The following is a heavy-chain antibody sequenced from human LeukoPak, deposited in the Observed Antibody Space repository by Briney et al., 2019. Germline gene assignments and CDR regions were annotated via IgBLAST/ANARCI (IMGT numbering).Heavy chain of an antibody. CDR2: IRSKAYGGTT. CDR1: GFTFGDYG. Sequence: PGRSLRLSCTASGFTFGDYGMGSVRQAAGKWLELVGFIRSKAYGGTTKHAASVKGRFTISRDDYRSIAYLQMNSLKTEDTAVYYCTRRYNYDSSGYYYVRDAFDIWGQGTMVTVSS. V-gene: IGHV3-49*04. CDR3: TRRYNYDSSGYYYVRDAFDI. J-gene: IGHJ3*02. D-gene: IGHD3-22*01.